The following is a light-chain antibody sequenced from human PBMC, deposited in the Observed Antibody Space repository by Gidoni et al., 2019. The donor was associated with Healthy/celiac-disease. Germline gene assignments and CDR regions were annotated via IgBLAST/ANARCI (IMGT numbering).Light chain of an antibody. CDR1: QGISSD. J-gene: IGKJ5*01. CDR3: QQFNNYLIT. Sequence: AIQLTQSPSSLSASVGDRVTITCRASQGISSDLAWYQQKPGKAPKLLIYDAASLESGVPSRFSGSGSGTDFTLTISSLQPEDFATYYCQQFNNYLITFXXXTRLEIK. V-gene: IGKV1D-13*01. CDR2: DAA.